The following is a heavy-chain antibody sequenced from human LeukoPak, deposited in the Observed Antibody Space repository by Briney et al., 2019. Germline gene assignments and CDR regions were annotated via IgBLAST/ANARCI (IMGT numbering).Heavy chain of an antibody. CDR1: GGSFSGYY. V-gene: IGHV4-34*01. CDR2: INHSGST. CDR3: ARARNWFDP. Sequence: SETLSLTCAVYGGSFSGYYWSWIRQPLGKGLEWIGEINHSGSTNYNPSLKSRVTISVDTSKNQFSLKLSSVTAADTAVYYCARARNWFDPWGQGTLVTVSS. J-gene: IGHJ5*02.